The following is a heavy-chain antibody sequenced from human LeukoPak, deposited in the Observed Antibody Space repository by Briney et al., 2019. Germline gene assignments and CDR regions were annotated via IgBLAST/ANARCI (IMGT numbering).Heavy chain of an antibody. CDR1: GGTFSSYA. CDR2: IIPIFGTA. Sequence: ASVKVSCKASGGTFSSYAISWVRQAPGQGLEWMGGIIPIFGTANYAQKFQGRVTITTDESTSTAYMELSSLRSEDTAVYYCARAWAVYSGSYQNYFDYWGQGTLVTVSS. J-gene: IGHJ4*02. CDR3: ARAWAVYSGSYQNYFDY. D-gene: IGHD1-26*01. V-gene: IGHV1-69*05.